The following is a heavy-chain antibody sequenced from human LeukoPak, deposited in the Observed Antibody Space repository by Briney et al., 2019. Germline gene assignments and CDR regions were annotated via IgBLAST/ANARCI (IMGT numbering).Heavy chain of an antibody. CDR3: ARGFGYYYGSGSYRYYHYYYMDV. V-gene: IGHV4-34*01. J-gene: IGHJ6*03. Sequence: SETLSLTCAVYGGSFSGYYWSWIRQPPGKGLEWIGEINHSGSTNYNPSLKSRVTISVDTSKNQFSLKLSSVTAADTAVYYCARGFGYYYGSGSYRYYHYYYMDVWGKGTTVTVSS. CDR2: INHSGST. CDR1: GGSFSGYY. D-gene: IGHD3-10*01.